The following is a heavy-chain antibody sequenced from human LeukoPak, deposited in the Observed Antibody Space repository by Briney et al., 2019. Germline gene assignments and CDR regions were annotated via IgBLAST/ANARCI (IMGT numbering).Heavy chain of an antibody. V-gene: IGHV3-23*01. CDR2: ITGGGGST. D-gene: IGHD5-12*01. CDR3: AKDGSGYAYLPKTQYYFDY. Sequence: EASLRLSCAASEFIFSSYAMSWVRQPPGKGLEWVSAITGGGGSTYYADTVKGRFTISRDNSKNTLYLQMNSLRAEDTAVYYCAKDGSGYAYLPKTQYYFDYWGQGALVTVSS. CDR1: EFIFSSYA. J-gene: IGHJ4*02.